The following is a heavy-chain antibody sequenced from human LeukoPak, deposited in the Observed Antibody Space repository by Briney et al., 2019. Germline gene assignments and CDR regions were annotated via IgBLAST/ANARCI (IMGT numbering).Heavy chain of an antibody. D-gene: IGHD4-11*01. V-gene: IGHV4-38-2*02. CDR1: GYSINSGYY. CDR3: ARVYSIYWYFDL. J-gene: IGHJ2*01. CDR2: IYHSGST. Sequence: SETLSLTCTVSGYSINSGYYWGWIRQPPGKGLEWIGSIYHSGSTYYNPSLKSRVTISVDTSKNQFSLKLSSVTAADTAVYYCARVYSIYWYFDLWGRGTLVTVSS.